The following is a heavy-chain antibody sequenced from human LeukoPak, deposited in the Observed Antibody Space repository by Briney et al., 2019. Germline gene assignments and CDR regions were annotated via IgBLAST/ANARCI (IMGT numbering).Heavy chain of an antibody. CDR1: GYTFTGYY. CDR2: INPNSGGT. CDR3: ASTTGSGSSNFDY. V-gene: IGHV1-2*02. D-gene: IGHD1-14*01. Sequence: GASVKVSCKSSGYTFTGYYMHWVRQAPGQGLEWMGWINPNSGGTNYAQKFQGRVTMTRDTSISTAYMELSRLRSDDTAVYYCASTTGSGSSNFDYWGQGTLVTVSS. J-gene: IGHJ4*02.